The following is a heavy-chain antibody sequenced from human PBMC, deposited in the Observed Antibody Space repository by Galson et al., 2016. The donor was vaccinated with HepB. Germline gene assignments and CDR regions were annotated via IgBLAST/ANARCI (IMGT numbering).Heavy chain of an antibody. V-gene: IGHV3-48*02. J-gene: IGHJ4*02. CDR2: ISSSSNSM. D-gene: IGHD6-19*01. CDR3: VKGAGTIDY. Sequence: SLRLSCAASGFTFSSDAMSWVRQAPEKGLEWISYISSSSNSMYYADSVKGRFTISRDNAKNSLYLQMNSLRDEDTAVYYCVKGAGTIDYWGQGTLVTVSS. CDR1: GFTFSSDA.